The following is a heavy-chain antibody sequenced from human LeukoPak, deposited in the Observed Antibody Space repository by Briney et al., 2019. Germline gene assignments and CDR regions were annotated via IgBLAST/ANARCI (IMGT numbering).Heavy chain of an antibody. D-gene: IGHD6-6*01. J-gene: IGHJ6*02. CDR3: AREWIAARGHYYGMDV. V-gene: IGHV1-2*06. Sequence: ASVKVSCKASGYTFTGYYMHWVRQAPGQGLEWMGRINPNSGGTNYAQKFQGRVTMTRDTSNSTAYMELSRLRSDDTAVYYCAREWIAARGHYYGMDVWGQGTTVTVSS. CDR1: GYTFTGYY. CDR2: INPNSGGT.